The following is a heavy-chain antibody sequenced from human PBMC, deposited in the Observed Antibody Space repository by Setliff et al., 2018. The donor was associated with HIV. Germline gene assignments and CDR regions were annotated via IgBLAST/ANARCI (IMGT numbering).Heavy chain of an antibody. CDR3: ATHGAQ. Sequence: PSETLSLTWRVSGDSIGSSSYYWGWIRQPPGKGLEYIGTMYYSGSTYYNPPLRSRVTISVDTSKNHISLRLSSVTAADTAVYYCATHGAQWGQGTLVTVS. J-gene: IGHJ4*02. CDR1: GDSIGSSSYY. V-gene: IGHV4-39*01. D-gene: IGHD1-26*01. CDR2: MYYSGST.